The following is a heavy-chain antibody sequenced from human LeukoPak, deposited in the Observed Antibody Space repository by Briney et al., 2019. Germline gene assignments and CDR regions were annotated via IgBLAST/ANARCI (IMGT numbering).Heavy chain of an antibody. Sequence: SETLSLTCTVSGDSISSYYWSWIRQPPGKGLEWIGYIYDSGKTNYNASLISRVTISVDTSKNQFSLKLTSVTPVDTAVYYCARGGGTLDYWGQGTLVTVSS. V-gene: IGHV4-59*01. CDR3: ARGGGTLDY. D-gene: IGHD3-16*01. CDR1: GDSISSYY. J-gene: IGHJ4*02. CDR2: IYDSGKT.